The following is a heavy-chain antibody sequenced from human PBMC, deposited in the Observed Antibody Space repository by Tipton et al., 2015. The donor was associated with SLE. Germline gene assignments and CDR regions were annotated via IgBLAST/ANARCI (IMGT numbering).Heavy chain of an antibody. CDR3: ARTAGRSVKLWYFDL. J-gene: IGHJ2*01. CDR1: GGSISSFY. CDR2: IYHLGST. D-gene: IGHD5-18*01. Sequence: TLSLTCSVSGGSISSFYWSWIRQTPGKRLEWIGYIYHLGSTEYNPSLESRVTILVDTSKNQFSLNLRSVTDVDTAVYYCARTAGRSVKLWYFDLWGRGTLVTVSS. V-gene: IGHV4-59*12.